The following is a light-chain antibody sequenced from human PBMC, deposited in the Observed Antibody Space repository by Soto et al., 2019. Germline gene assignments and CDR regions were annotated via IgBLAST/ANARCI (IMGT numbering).Light chain of an antibody. CDR2: GAS. CDR1: PSVSSNY. J-gene: IGKJ2*01. V-gene: IGKV3-20*01. Sequence: EIVLTQSPGTLSLSPGERATLSCRASPSVSSNYLAWYQQKPGQAPRLLIYGASSRATGIPDRSSGSGSVTDFNLTVSSLEPEAFAVDYCQQYGSAPRSFGRGTKLEIK. CDR3: QQYGSAPRS.